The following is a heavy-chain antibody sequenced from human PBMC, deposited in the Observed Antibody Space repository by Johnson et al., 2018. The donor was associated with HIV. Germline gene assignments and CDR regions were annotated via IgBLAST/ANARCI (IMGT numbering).Heavy chain of an antibody. Sequence: QVQLVESGGGLVKPGGSLRLSCVASGVIFSDYYMSWIRQAPGKGLEWVSYISSSGTTIYYADSVKGRFTISRANAKNSLFLQMNSRRAEDTAVYYWSSGWGIAASDAFDIWGQGTMVIVSS. CDR2: ISSSGTTI. CDR3: SSGWGIAASDAFDI. CDR1: GVIFSDYY. J-gene: IGHJ3*02. D-gene: IGHD6-13*01. V-gene: IGHV3-11*04.